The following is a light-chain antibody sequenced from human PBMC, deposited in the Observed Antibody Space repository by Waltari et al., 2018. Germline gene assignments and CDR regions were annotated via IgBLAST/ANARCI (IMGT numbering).Light chain of an antibody. CDR3: HQYYATPWT. V-gene: IGKV1-39*01. Sequence: DIQMTQSPSSLSASVGDRVTITCRPSQTINKYLNWYQQKPGKAPKLLIAAGSSLQSGGPSRFSGSGSGTDFTLTISSLQAEDVAVYYCHQYYATPWTFGQGTKLEIK. J-gene: IGKJ1*01. CDR1: QTINKY. CDR2: AGS.